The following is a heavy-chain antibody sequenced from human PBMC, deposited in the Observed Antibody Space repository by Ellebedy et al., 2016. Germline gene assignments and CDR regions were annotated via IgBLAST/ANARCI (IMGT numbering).Heavy chain of an antibody. CDR1: GYSFTTYW. CDR3: ARQRGYCSSTSCYDFFDY. J-gene: IGHJ4*02. V-gene: IGHV5-51*01. CDR2: IYPGDSDT. D-gene: IGHD2-2*01. Sequence: GESLKISCKGSGYSFTTYWIGWVRQMPGKGLEWMGIIYPGDSDTRYSPSFQGQVTISADKSISTAYLQWSSLKASDTAMYYCARQRGYCSSTSCYDFFDYWGQGTLVTVSS.